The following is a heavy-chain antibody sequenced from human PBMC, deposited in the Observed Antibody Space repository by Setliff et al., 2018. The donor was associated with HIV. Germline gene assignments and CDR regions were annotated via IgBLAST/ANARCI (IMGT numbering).Heavy chain of an antibody. V-gene: IGHV1-18*01. CDR2: ISAYNGNT. CDR3: AREVLGGSSWYRFYFDY. D-gene: IGHD6-13*01. Sequence: ASVKVSCKTSGYTFINYGIHWVRQAPGQGLEWMGWISAYNGNTNYAQKVQGRVTMTTDTSTSTAYMELRSLRSDDTAVYYCAREVLGGSSWYRFYFDYWGRGTLVTVSS. CDR1: GYTFINYG. J-gene: IGHJ4*02.